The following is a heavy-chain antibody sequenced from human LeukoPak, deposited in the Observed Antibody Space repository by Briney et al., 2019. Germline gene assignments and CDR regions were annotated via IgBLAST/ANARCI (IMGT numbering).Heavy chain of an antibody. Sequence: PSETLSLTCTVSGGSISSSSYYWGWIRQPPGKGLEWIGSIYYSGSTYYNPSLKSRVTISVDTSKNQFSLKLSSVTAADTAVYYCARHQGQWKLTGDDAFDIWGQGTMVTVSS. J-gene: IGHJ3*02. CDR3: ARHQGQWKLTGDDAFDI. CDR2: IYYSGST. V-gene: IGHV4-39*01. CDR1: GGSISSSSYY. D-gene: IGHD1-26*01.